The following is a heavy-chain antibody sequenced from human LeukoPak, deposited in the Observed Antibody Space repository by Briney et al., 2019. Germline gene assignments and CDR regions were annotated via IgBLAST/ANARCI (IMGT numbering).Heavy chain of an antibody. CDR2: IYYSGST. CDR3: ARDRKAARDY. J-gene: IGHJ4*02. CDR1: GFTFNNFY. D-gene: IGHD6-6*01. V-gene: IGHV4-39*07. Sequence: GSLRLSCAVSGFTFNNFYMSWIRQPPGKGLEWSGSIYYSGSTYYNPSLKSRVTISVDTSKNQFSLILSSVTAADTAVYYCARDRKAARDYWGQGTLVTVSS.